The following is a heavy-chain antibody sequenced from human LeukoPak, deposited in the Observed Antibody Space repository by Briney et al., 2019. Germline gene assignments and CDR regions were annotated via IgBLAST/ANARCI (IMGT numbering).Heavy chain of an antibody. CDR1: GGSFSGYY. J-gene: IGHJ3*02. CDR3: ARASGDAFDI. Sequence: PSETLSLTCAVYGGSFSGYYWSWIRQPPGKGLEWIGEINHSGSTNYNASLKSRVTISVDTSKNQFSLKLSSVTAADTAVYYCARASGDAFDIWGQGTMVTVSS. D-gene: IGHD7-27*01. V-gene: IGHV4-34*01. CDR2: INHSGST.